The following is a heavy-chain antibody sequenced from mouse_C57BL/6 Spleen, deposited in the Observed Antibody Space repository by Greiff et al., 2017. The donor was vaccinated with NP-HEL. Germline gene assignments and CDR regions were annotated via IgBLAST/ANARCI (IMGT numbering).Heavy chain of an antibody. J-gene: IGHJ1*03. V-gene: IGHV1-81*01. D-gene: IGHD1-1*01. Sequence: QVHVKQSGAELARPGASVKLSCKASGYTFTSYGISWVKQRTGQGLEWIGEIYPRSGNTYYNEKFKGKATLTADKSSSTAYMELRSLTSEDSAVYFCASYYDYWYFDVWGTGTTVTVSS. CDR1: GYTFTSYG. CDR2: IYPRSGNT. CDR3: ASYYDYWYFDV.